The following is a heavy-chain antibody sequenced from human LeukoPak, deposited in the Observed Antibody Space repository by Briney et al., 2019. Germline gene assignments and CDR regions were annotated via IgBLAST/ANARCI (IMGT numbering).Heavy chain of an antibody. Sequence: AASVKVSCKASGYTFTGYYMHWVRQAPGQGLEWMGWINPNSGGTNYAQKFQGRVTMTRDTSISTAYMELGRLRSDDTAVYYRARIVGANVYYFDYWGQGTLVTVSS. J-gene: IGHJ4*02. CDR2: INPNSGGT. CDR3: ARIVGANVYYFDY. CDR1: GYTFTGYY. V-gene: IGHV1-2*02. D-gene: IGHD1-26*01.